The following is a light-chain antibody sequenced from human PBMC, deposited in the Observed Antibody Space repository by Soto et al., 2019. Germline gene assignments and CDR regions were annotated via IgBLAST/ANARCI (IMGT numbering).Light chain of an antibody. CDR3: QQYNTSPYS. J-gene: IGKJ2*03. V-gene: IGKV1-5*03. CDR2: RAS. Sequence: DVQMTQSPSTLSASAGDRVTITCRASQSIRDWLAWYQQKPGKAPKLLIYRASSLERGVPSRFSGNGSGTDFTFAISSLQPDDFATYYCQQYNTSPYSFGQGTKLEI. CDR1: QSIRDW.